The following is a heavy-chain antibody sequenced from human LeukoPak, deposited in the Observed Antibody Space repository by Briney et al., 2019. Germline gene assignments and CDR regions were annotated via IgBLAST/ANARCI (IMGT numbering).Heavy chain of an antibody. V-gene: IGHV4-31*03. CDR3: ARDHCSGGSCFDY. Sequence: PSGTLSLTCTVSGGSISSGGYYWSWLRQHPGTGLEWIGYIYYSGSTYYNPSLKSRVTISVDTSKNQFSLKLSSVTAADTAVYYCARDHCSGGSCFDYWSQGTLVTVSS. CDR2: IYYSGST. D-gene: IGHD2-15*01. CDR1: GGSISSGGYY. J-gene: IGHJ4*02.